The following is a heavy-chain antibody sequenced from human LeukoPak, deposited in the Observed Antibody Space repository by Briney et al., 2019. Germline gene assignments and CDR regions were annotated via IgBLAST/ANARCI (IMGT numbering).Heavy chain of an antibody. V-gene: IGHV3-74*01. Sequence: QAGGSLRLSCAASGFTLSNSWIHWVRQAPGKGLVGVSRINSDGSTTTYADSVKGRFTISRDNAKNTLYLQMNSLRAEDTAVYYCARAARADCTSPTCHSWLAPWGQGTQVTVSS. CDR2: INSDGSTT. J-gene: IGHJ5*02. CDR3: ARAARADCTSPTCHSWLAP. CDR1: GFTLSNSW. D-gene: IGHD2/OR15-2a*01.